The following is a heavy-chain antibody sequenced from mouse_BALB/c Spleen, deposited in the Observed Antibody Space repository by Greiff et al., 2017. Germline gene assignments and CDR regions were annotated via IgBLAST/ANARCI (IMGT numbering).Heavy chain of an antibody. CDR1: GFNIKDTY. CDR3: ARWVRRGYYAMDY. CDR2: IDPANGNT. J-gene: IGHJ4*01. D-gene: IGHD2-14*01. Sequence: EVQLVESGAELVKPGASVKLSCTASGFNIKDTYMHWVKQRPEQGLEWIGRIDPANGNTKYDPKFQGKATITADTSSNTAYLQLSSLTSEDTAVYYCARWVRRGYYAMDYWGQGTSVTVSS. V-gene: IGHV14-3*02.